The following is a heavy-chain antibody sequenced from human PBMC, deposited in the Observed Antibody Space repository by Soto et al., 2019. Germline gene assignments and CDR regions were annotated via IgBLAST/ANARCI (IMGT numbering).Heavy chain of an antibody. CDR3: ARGPIFDWSYSFDY. Sequence: KTSETLSLTCTVSGGSISSYYWSWIRQPPGKGLEWIGYIYYSGSTNYNPSLKSRVTISVDTSKNQFSLKLSSVTAADTAVYYCARGPIFDWSYSFDYWGQGTLVTVSS. V-gene: IGHV4-59*01. J-gene: IGHJ4*02. CDR2: IYYSGST. D-gene: IGHD3-9*01. CDR1: GGSISSYY.